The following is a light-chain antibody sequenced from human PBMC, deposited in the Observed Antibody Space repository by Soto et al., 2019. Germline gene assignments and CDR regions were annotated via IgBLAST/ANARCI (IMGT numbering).Light chain of an antibody. J-gene: IGKJ1*01. CDR1: QSLANSF. Sequence: EFVLTQSPGTLSLSPGERATLSCRASQSLANSFIAWYQQKPGQAPRLLIYDTSSRASGIPDRFSGSGSGTDFTLTISRLETEDFAVYYCQQYGSSPWTFGQGTKVHIK. CDR2: DTS. CDR3: QQYGSSPWT. V-gene: IGKV3-20*01.